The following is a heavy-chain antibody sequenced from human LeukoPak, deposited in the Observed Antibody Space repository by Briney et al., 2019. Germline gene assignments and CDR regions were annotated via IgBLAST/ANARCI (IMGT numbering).Heavy chain of an antibody. D-gene: IGHD2-2*01. CDR2: VYHSGST. J-gene: IGHJ6*03. V-gene: IGHV4-38-2*01. Sequence: PSETLSLTCAVSGYSISSGYYWGWVREPPGKGLEWIGSVYHSGSTYYNPTLKNRLVISVDTSKNHFSLKLSSVTAADTAMYYCARHARRYYYHMDVWGKGTTVTVSS. CDR3: ARHARRYYYHMDV. CDR1: GYSISSGYY.